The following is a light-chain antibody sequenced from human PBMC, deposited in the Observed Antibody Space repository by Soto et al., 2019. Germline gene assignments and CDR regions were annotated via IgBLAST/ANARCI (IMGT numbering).Light chain of an antibody. CDR2: EVS. CDR1: SSDVGGYNY. J-gene: IGLJ1*01. Sequence: QSALTQPASVSGSPGQSITISCTGTSSDVGGYNYVSWYQLHPGKAPKLMVYEVSNRPSGVSNRFSGSKSGNTASLTVSGLRAEDEADYYCSSYAGSNNFVFGSGTKLTVL. V-gene: IGLV2-14*01. CDR3: SSYAGSNNFV.